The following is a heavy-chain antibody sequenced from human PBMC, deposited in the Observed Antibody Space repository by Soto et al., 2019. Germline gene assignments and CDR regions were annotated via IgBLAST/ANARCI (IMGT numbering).Heavy chain of an antibody. J-gene: IGHJ3*02. D-gene: IGHD2-15*01. CDR1: GGTFSNYA. CDR3: ARETRMTAFDM. V-gene: IGHV1-69*13. CDR2: IIPIFGSA. Sequence: SVKVYCKASGGTFSNYAISWVRQAPGQGLEWMGGIIPIFGSANYAQKFQGKVTITADESTTTAYMELRRLRSDDTALYFCARETRMTAFDMWGQGTMVTVSS.